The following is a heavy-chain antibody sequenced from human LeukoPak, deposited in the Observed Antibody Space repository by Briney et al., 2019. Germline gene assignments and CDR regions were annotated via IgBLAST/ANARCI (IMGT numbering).Heavy chain of an antibody. CDR3: AKVGENYDSSGYYYMDV. CDR2: IRYDGSNK. CDR1: GFTFSNYE. J-gene: IGHJ6*03. Sequence: GGSLRLSCAPSGFTFSNYEMNWVRQAPGKGLEWVAFIRYDGSNKYYADSVKGRFTISRDNSKNTLYLQMNSLRAEDTAVYYCAKVGENYDSSGYYYMDVWGKGTTVTISS. V-gene: IGHV3-30*02. D-gene: IGHD3-22*01.